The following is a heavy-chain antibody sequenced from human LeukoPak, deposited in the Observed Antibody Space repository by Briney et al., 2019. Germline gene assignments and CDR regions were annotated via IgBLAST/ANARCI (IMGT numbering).Heavy chain of an antibody. Sequence: GGSLRLSCAASGFSLSNYWMHWVRQAPGKGLMWVSQISPDGSQTFYADSVKGRFTISRDNAKNTLYLQMSSLRAEDTAVYYCVREKSGYTNGWYLFDYWGQGTLVTVSS. J-gene: IGHJ4*02. CDR2: ISPDGSQT. CDR1: GFSLSNYW. V-gene: IGHV3-74*01. CDR3: VREKSGYTNGWYLFDY. D-gene: IGHD6-19*01.